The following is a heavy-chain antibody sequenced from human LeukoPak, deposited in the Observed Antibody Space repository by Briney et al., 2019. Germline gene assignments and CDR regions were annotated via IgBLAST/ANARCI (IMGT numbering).Heavy chain of an antibody. CDR2: ISSSSSYI. J-gene: IGHJ4*02. D-gene: IGHD4-17*01. CDR3: ARLHDYGDYVGATFDY. V-gene: IGHV3-21*01. Sequence: GGSLRLSCAASGFTFSSYSMNWVRQAPGKGLEWVSSISSSSSYIYYADSVKGRFTISRDNAKNSLYLQMNSLRAEDTAVYYCARLHDYGDYVGATFDYWGQGTLVTVSS. CDR1: GFTFSSYS.